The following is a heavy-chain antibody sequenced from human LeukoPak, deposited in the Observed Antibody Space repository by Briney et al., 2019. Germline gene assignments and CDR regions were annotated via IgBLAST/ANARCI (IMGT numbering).Heavy chain of an antibody. Sequence: SETLSLTCTVSGGCISSYYWSWIRQPAGKGLEWIGRIYSSGSTNYNPSLKSRVTMAVDTSKNQFSLKLSSVTAADTAVYYCAGSTVTTYQDAFDIWGQGTMVTVSS. CDR3: AGSTVTTYQDAFDI. J-gene: IGHJ3*02. D-gene: IGHD4-17*01. CDR2: IYSSGST. V-gene: IGHV4-4*07. CDR1: GGCISSYY.